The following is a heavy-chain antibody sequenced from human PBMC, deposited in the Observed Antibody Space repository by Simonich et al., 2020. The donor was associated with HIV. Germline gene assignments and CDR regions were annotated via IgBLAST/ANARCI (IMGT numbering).Heavy chain of an antibody. CDR2: ITAYNGNT. CDR3: ARGLDYYFDY. V-gene: IGHV1-18*01. D-gene: IGHD5-12*01. J-gene: IGHJ4*02. Sequence: QVQLVQSGVEVKKPVASVKVSCKASGYTFTSYGITWVRQAPGQGREWMGWITAYNGNTNYAQKFQGRVTMTADTSTTTAYMELRSLRSDDPAVYYCARGLDYYFDYWGQGTLVTVSS. CDR1: GYTFTSYG.